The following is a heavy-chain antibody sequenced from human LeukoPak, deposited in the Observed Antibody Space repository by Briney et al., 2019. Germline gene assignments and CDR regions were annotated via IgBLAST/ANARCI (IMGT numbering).Heavy chain of an antibody. D-gene: IGHD4-23*01. CDR3: ARLGSNSQPGNFDY. V-gene: IGHV3-53*01. J-gene: IGHJ4*02. CDR1: GFTVSSNY. Sequence: GGSLRLSCAASGFTVSSNYMSWVRQAPGKGLEWVSIIYSGGSTFYADSVKGRFTISRDNSKNTLYLQMNSLRAEDTAVYYCARLGSNSQPGNFDYWGQGTLVTVSS. CDR2: IYSGGST.